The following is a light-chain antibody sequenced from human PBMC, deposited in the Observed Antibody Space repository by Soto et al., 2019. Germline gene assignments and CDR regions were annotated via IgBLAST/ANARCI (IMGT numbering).Light chain of an antibody. J-gene: IGKJ2*01. CDR2: DAS. CDR3: QQYNGYFRT. CDR1: QSISRW. Sequence: DIQMTQSPSTLSASVGDRVTITCRASQSISRWLVWYQHKPGKAPKLLIYDASSLESGVPSRFSGSGSGTEFTLTISSLQPDDVATYYCQQYNGYFRTFGQGTKLHIK. V-gene: IGKV1-5*01.